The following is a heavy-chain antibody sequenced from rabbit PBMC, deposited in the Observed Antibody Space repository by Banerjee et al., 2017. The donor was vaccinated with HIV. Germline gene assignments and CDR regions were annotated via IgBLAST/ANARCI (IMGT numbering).Heavy chain of an antibody. D-gene: IGHD4-2*01. J-gene: IGHJ4*01. V-gene: IGHV1S47*01. CDR2: IDPVFGST. CDR3: ARGGYGGDSGATGL. CDR1: GFDFSSYG. Sequence: QEQLVESGGGLVQPGGSLKLSCKASGFDFSSYGVSWVRQAPGKGLEWIGYIDPVFGSTYYASWVNGRFTISSHNAQNTLYLQLNSLTAADTATYFCARGGYGGDSGATGLWGPGTLVTVS.